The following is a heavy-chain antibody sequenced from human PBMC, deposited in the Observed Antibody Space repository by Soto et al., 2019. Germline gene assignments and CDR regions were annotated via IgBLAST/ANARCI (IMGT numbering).Heavy chain of an antibody. CDR1: GFTFSSYA. CDR2: ISYDGSNK. J-gene: IGHJ4*02. Sequence: QVQLVESGGGVVQPGRSLRLSCAASGFTFSSYAMHWVRQAPGKGLEWVAVISYDGSNKYYADSVKRRFTISRDNSKNTLYLQMNSLRAEDTAVYYCARAGSYGLGYWGQGTLVTVSS. V-gene: IGHV3-30-3*01. CDR3: ARAGSYGLGY. D-gene: IGHD5-18*01.